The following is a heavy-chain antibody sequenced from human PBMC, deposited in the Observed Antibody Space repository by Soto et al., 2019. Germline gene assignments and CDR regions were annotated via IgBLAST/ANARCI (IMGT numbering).Heavy chain of an antibody. D-gene: IGHD2-21*02. CDR3: AHRGNFDAFDI. V-gene: IGHV2-5*02. Sequence: QITLKESGPTLVKPTQTLTLTCTFSGFSLSTSGVGVGWIRQPPGKALVWLALIYWDDDKRYSPFLQSRLTITKDTSKNQVVLTMTNMDPVDTATYYGAHRGNFDAFDIWGQGTMVTVSS. CDR2: IYWDDDK. J-gene: IGHJ3*02. CDR1: GFSLSTSGVG.